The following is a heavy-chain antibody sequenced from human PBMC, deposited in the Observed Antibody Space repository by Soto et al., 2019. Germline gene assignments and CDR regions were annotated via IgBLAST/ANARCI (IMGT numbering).Heavy chain of an antibody. CDR1: GGSISSSSYY. CDR3: ARLYYYYYMVV. CDR2: IYYSGST. Sequence: SETLPLTCTVSGGSISSSSYYWGWIRQPPGKGLEWIGSIYYSGSTYYNPSLKSRVTISVDTSKNQFSLKLSSVTAADTAVYYCARLYYYYYMVVWGKGTTVTVSS. J-gene: IGHJ6*03. V-gene: IGHV4-39*01.